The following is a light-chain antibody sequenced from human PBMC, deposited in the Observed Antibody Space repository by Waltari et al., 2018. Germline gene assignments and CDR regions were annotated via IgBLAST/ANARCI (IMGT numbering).Light chain of an antibody. J-gene: IGKJ4*01. CDR2: GAS. CDR1: QRVTSN. CDR3: QQYNKWPPLT. V-gene: IGKV3-15*01. Sequence: EIVMTQSPATLSVSPGERATLPCRASQRVTSNLAWYQQKPGQAPRLLIYGASTRATGIPARFSGSGSGTEFTLTISSLQSEDFAVYYCQQYNKWPPLTFGGGTKVEIK.